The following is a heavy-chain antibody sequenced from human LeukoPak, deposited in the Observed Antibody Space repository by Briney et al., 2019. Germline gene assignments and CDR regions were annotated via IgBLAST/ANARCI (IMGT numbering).Heavy chain of an antibody. CDR2: IYTSGST. V-gene: IGHV4-4*07. CDR1: GDSINNFY. D-gene: IGHD6-6*01. CDR3: ARARSSTGFDY. J-gene: IGHJ4*02. Sequence: SETLSLTCTVSGDSINNFYWSWIRQPAGKGLEWIGRIYTSGSTNYNPSLKSRVTMSVDTSKNQFSLKLSSVTAADTAVYYCARARSSTGFDYWGQGTLVTVSS.